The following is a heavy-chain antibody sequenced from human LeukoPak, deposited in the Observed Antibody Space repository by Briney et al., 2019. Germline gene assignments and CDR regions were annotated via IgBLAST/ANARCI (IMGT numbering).Heavy chain of an antibody. CDR1: GFRFSDYY. Sequence: PGGSLRHSCVTSGFRFSDYYMMWIRQAPGKGPEWVAHISSSAATTLYADSVKGRFTVSRDNAKNSLYLEMTSLRAEDTAVYYCARDRGSTVTTVGYWGQGTLVTVSS. D-gene: IGHD4-17*01. V-gene: IGHV3-11*04. CDR3: ARDRGSTVTTVGY. CDR2: ISSSAATT. J-gene: IGHJ4*02.